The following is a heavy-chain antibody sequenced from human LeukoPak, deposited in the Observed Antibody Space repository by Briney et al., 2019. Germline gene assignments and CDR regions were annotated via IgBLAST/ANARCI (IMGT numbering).Heavy chain of an antibody. CDR3: ARGGMITFGGVIVEYYFDY. V-gene: IGHV1-69*13. Sequence: ASVKVSCKASGGTFSSYAISWVRQAPGQGLEWMGGIIPISGTANYAQKFQGRVTITADESTSTAYMELSSLRSEDTAVYYCARGGMITFGGVIVEYYFDYWGQGTLVTVSS. CDR1: GGTFSSYA. D-gene: IGHD3-16*02. CDR2: IIPISGTA. J-gene: IGHJ4*02.